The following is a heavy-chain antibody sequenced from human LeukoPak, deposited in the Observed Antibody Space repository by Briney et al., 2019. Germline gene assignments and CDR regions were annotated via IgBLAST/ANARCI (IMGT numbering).Heavy chain of an antibody. CDR2: INPNSGGT. J-gene: IGHJ6*03. CDR3: ARNVLLWFGELNTLYYYYMDV. CDR1: GYTFTGYY. Sequence: GASVKVSCKASGYTFTGYYMHWVRLAPGQGLEWMGWINPNSGGTNYAQKFQGRVTMTRDTSISTAYMELSRLRSDDTAVYYCARNVLLWFGELNTLYYYYMDVWGKGTTVTISS. V-gene: IGHV1-2*02. D-gene: IGHD3-10*01.